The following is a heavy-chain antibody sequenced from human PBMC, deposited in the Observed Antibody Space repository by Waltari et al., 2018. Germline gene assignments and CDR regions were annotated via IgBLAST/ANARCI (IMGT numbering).Heavy chain of an antibody. Sequence: QVQLQQWGAGLLKPSETLSLTCAVYGGSFSGYYWSWIRQPPGTGLEWIGEINHSGSTNYNPSLKSRVTISVDTSKNQFSLKLSSVTAADTAVYYCARGRVLRFLEWSPFYYFDYWGQGTLVTVSS. D-gene: IGHD3-3*01. V-gene: IGHV4-34*01. CDR2: INHSGST. J-gene: IGHJ4*02. CDR3: ARGRVLRFLEWSPFYYFDY. CDR1: GGSFSGYY.